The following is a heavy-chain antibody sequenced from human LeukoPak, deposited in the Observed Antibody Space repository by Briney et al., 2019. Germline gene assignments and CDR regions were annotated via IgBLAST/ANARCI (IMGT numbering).Heavy chain of an antibody. J-gene: IGHJ4*02. V-gene: IGHV3-64*01. Sequence: GGSLRLSCSASGFTVSSYAMQWVRQAPEKRPEYVSGISGNGGNTYYANSVEGRFTISRDNSKNTLYLQMGSLRAEDMAVYYCARDGIATNDYWGQGILVTVSS. CDR2: ISGNGGNT. D-gene: IGHD5-24*01. CDR1: GFTVSSYA. CDR3: ARDGIATNDY.